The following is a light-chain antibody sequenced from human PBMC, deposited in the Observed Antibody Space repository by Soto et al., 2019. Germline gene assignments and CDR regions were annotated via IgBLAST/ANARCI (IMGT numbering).Light chain of an antibody. V-gene: IGKV1-39*01. J-gene: IGKJ1*01. Sequence: SQRNQSTSSLSASVGYSDTITCRASQSISNYVNWYQQKPGKVPKLLIYASSTLQGGVPPRFSGTGSGTDFSLTINSLQPEDFATYYCPQSYSSFVTFGQGAMVDIK. CDR2: ASS. CDR1: QSISNY. CDR3: PQSYSSFVT.